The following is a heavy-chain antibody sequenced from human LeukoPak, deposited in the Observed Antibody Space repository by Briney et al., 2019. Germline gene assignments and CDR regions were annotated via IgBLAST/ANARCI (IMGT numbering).Heavy chain of an antibody. D-gene: IGHD3-10*01. J-gene: IGHJ4*02. CDR3: ARGYGSESYYNVNYFDY. V-gene: IGHV3-7*04. CDR1: GFTFTSFG. CDR2: IKQDGSEK. Sequence: PGGSLRLSCAASGFTFTSFGMNWVRQAPGKGLEWVANIKQDGSEKYYVDSVKGRFTISRDSAKDSLYLQMDSLRAEDTAVYFCARGYGSESYYNVNYFDYWGQGTLVTVSS.